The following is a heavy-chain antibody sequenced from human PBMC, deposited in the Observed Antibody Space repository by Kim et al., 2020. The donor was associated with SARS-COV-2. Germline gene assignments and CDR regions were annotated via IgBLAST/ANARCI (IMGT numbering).Heavy chain of an antibody. V-gene: IGHV1-46*01. J-gene: IGHJ5*02. Sequence: ASVKVSCKASGYTFTSYYMHWVRQAPGQGLEWMGIINPGNGSTTYAQRFQGRVAXTXDTSTSTVYMELSSLRSEDTAMYYCARERXXXLXHFDPWGQGTLXTVSS. CDR2: INPGNGST. CDR3: ARERXXXLXHFDP. CDR1: GYTFTSYY.